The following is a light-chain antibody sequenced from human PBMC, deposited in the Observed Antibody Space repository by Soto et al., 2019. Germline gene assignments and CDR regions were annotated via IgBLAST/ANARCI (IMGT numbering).Light chain of an antibody. J-gene: IGKJ1*01. CDR2: GAS. CDR1: QSVSSSY. Sequence: EVVLTQSPGTLSLSPVERATLSCRASQSVSSSYLAWYHQKPGQAPRLLIYGASSRATGIPSRFSGSGSGTEFTLTISSLQPDDFATYYCQHYNSYSEAFGQGTTGDIK. CDR3: QHYNSYSEA. V-gene: IGKV3-20*01.